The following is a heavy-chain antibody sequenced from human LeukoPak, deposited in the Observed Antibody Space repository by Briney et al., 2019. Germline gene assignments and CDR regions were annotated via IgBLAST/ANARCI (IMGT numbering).Heavy chain of an antibody. J-gene: IGHJ4*02. Sequence: SETLSLTCTVSGVSMSSTTYHWVWIRQPPGQGLEWIGSIYYSGSSYSSPSLRSRVTISQDTSKNQFSLHLRSVTAADTAIYYCARGGSSFPKGYFFDDWGQGTLVTVSS. CDR3: ARGGSSFPKGYFFDD. V-gene: IGHV4-39*07. D-gene: IGHD3-10*01. CDR1: GVSMSSTTYH. CDR2: IYYSGSS.